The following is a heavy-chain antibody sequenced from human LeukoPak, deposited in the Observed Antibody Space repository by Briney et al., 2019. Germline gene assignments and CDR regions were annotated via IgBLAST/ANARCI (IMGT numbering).Heavy chain of an antibody. CDR3: ARDLWGSKGYFDY. Sequence: GRSLSLSCAASRFTLSSYGTQWVRHAPGKGLEWVVVIWYDGSHKYYADSVKGRFTISRDNSKNTLYLQMNSLRAEDTAVYYCARDLWGSKGYFDYWGQGTLVTVSS. CDR2: IWYDGSHK. V-gene: IGHV3-33*01. J-gene: IGHJ4*02. CDR1: RFTLSSYG. D-gene: IGHD7-27*01.